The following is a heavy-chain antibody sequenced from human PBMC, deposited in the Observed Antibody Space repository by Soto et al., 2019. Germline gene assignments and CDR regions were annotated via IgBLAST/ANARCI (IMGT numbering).Heavy chain of an antibody. CDR1: GFTFSGYA. CDR2: ISYDGSKQ. Sequence: QVQLVESGGGVVQPGRSLRLSCAASGFTFSGYAMHWVRQAPGKGLEWVAIISYDGSKQYYADSVRGRFTISRDNSKNTLYLQMNSLRAEDTAVYQCARDSGGCWGQGTLVTVSS. CDR3: ARDSGGC. J-gene: IGHJ4*02. D-gene: IGHD3-16*01. V-gene: IGHV3-30-3*01.